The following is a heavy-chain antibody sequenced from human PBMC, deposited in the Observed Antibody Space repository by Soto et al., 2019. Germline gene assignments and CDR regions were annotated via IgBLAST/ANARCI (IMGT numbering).Heavy chain of an antibody. D-gene: IGHD2-2*01. CDR3: ARVMAAMQNWLDP. J-gene: IGHJ5*02. CDR1: GGSISNVGYF. Sequence: QVQLQESGPGLVKPSQTLSLTCTVSGGSISNVGYFWSWIRHPPGNGLEWIGFIYHTGTTYYNSSLRSRVSISIDTSKSQFSLKLNSVTAADTAVYYCARVMAAMQNWLDPWGQGTLVTVSP. V-gene: IGHV4-30-4*01. CDR2: IYHTGTT.